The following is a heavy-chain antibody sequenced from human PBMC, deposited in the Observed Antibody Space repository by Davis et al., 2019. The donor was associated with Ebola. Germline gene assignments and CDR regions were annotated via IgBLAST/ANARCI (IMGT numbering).Heavy chain of an antibody. CDR1: GFIFSDFA. CDR3: AKPPTFIAVFDD. J-gene: IGHJ4*02. CDR2: IGYDGRVK. Sequence: GESLKISCEGSGFIFSDFAMHWVRQTPGKGLEWVAFIGYDGRVKDYADSVKGRFTISRDNSKNIVYLQMNNLRTEDTAVYYCAKPPTFIAVFDDWGQGIQVLVSS. D-gene: IGHD1-14*01. V-gene: IGHV3-30*04.